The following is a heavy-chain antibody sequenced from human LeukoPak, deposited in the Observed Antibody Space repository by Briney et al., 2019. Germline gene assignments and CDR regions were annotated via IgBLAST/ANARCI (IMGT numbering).Heavy chain of an antibody. CDR3: AKGHILLWFGELLY. J-gene: IGHJ4*02. D-gene: IGHD3-10*01. CDR2: ISGSGGST. CDR1: GFTFSSYA. V-gene: IGHV3-23*01. Sequence: GGSLRLSCAASGFTFSSYAMSWVRQAPGKGLEWVSAISGSGGSTYYADSVEGRFTISRDNSKNTLYLQMNSLRAEDTAVYYCAKGHILLWFGELLYWGQGTLVTVSS.